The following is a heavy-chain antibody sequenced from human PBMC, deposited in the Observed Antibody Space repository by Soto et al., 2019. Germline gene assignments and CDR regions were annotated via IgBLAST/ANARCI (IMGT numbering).Heavy chain of an antibody. Sequence: QVQLVESGGGVVQPGRSLRLSGAASGFTFSSYAMHWVRQAPGKGLEWVAVISYDGSNKYYADSVKGRFTISRDNSKNTLYLQMNSLRAEDTAVYYCARGKDYGDLSAFDIWGQGTMVTVSS. CDR2: ISYDGSNK. CDR1: GFTFSSYA. CDR3: ARGKDYGDLSAFDI. V-gene: IGHV3-30-3*01. J-gene: IGHJ3*02. D-gene: IGHD4-17*01.